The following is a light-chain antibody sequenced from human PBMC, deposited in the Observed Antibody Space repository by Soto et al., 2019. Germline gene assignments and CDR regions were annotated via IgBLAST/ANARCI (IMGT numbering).Light chain of an antibody. CDR2: EVS. Sequence: QSALTQPPSASGSPGQSVTISCAGTSSDIGVYNFVSWYQHHPGKAPKLIIYEVSKRPSGVPDRFSGSKSGNTASLTVSGLQAEDEADYYCSSYAGGISSEVFGGGTKVTVL. CDR3: SSYAGGISSEV. CDR1: SSDIGVYNF. J-gene: IGLJ3*02. V-gene: IGLV2-8*01.